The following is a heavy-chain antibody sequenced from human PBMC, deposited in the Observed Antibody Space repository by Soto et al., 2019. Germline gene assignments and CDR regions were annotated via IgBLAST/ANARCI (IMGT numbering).Heavy chain of an antibody. Sequence: SETLSLTCAVYGGSFSGYYWSWIRQPPGKGLEWIGEINHSGSTNYNPSLKSRVTISVDTSKNQFSLKLSSVTAADTAVYYCARGLGYCSGGSCYGYYYMDVWGKGTTVTVSS. CDR3: ARGLGYCSGGSCYGYYYMDV. V-gene: IGHV4-34*01. J-gene: IGHJ6*03. CDR1: GGSFSGYY. D-gene: IGHD2-15*01. CDR2: INHSGST.